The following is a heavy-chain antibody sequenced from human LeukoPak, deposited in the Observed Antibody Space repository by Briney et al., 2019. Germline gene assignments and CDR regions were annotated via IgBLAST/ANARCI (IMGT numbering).Heavy chain of an antibody. CDR2: IWYDGSNK. D-gene: IGHD3-3*01. CDR3: ARDDEWFDY. V-gene: IGHV3-30*19. CDR1: GFTFDNYG. J-gene: IGHJ4*02. Sequence: GGSLRLSCAASGFTFDNYGMHWVRQAPGKGLEWVAVIWYDGSNKYYADSVKGRFTISRDNSKNTLYLQMNSLRAEDTAVYYCARDDEWFDYWGQGTLVTVSS.